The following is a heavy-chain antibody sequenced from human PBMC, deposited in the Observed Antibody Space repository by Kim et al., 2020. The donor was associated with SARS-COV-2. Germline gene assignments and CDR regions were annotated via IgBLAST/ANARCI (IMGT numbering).Heavy chain of an antibody. CDR3: ASGQNYSPFDY. J-gene: IGHJ4*02. Sequence: GGSLRLSCAASGFTFSSYEMNWVRQAPGKGLEWVSYIIGSGATIYYADSVRGRFTISRDNDKNSLYLQMNSLRAEDTAVYYCASGQNYSPFDYWGQGTLVTVSS. D-gene: IGHD4-4*01. V-gene: IGHV3-48*03. CDR1: GFTFSSYE. CDR2: IIGSGATI.